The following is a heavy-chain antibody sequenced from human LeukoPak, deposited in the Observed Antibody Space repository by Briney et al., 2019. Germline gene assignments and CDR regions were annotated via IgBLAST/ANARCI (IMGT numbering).Heavy chain of an antibody. D-gene: IGHD3-9*01. CDR1: GYTFTSYG. CDR2: IGAYNGNT. V-gene: IGHV1-18*01. CDR3: ARIRLLRYFDWLLPDQYYFDY. J-gene: IGHJ4*02. Sequence: GASVKVSCKASGYTFTSYGISWVRQAPGQGLEWMGWIGAYNGNTNYAQKLQGRVTMTTDTSTSTAYMELRSLRSDDTAVYYCARIRLLRYFDWLLPDQYYFDYWGQGTLVTVSS.